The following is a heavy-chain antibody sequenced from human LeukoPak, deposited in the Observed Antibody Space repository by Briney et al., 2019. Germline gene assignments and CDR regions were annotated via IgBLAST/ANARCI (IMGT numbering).Heavy chain of an antibody. CDR2: ITPNADRT. Sequence: GGSLRLSCAASGFTFGSYGMSWVRQAPGKGLEWVSFITPNADRTSYADSVEGRFTITRDNPRNALYMQMNSLRDEDTALYYCAIMHGYYDGSGYWVQWGQGTLVTVSS. V-gene: IGHV3-23*01. J-gene: IGHJ1*01. D-gene: IGHD3-22*01. CDR3: AIMHGYYDGSGYWVQ. CDR1: GFTFGSYG.